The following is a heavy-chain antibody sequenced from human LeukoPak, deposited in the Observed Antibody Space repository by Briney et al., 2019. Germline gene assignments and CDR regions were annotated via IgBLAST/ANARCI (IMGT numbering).Heavy chain of an antibody. Sequence: PGGSLRLSCAASEFTVSSNYMSWVRQAPGKGLAWVSIIYSGGSTYYADSVKGRFTISRDNSKNTLYLQMNSLRAEDTAVYYCARVTYYYGSGSYHPTDNWYFDLWGRGTLVTVSS. CDR3: ARVTYYYGSGSYHPTDNWYFDL. D-gene: IGHD3-10*01. CDR1: EFTVSSNY. J-gene: IGHJ2*01. CDR2: IYSGGST. V-gene: IGHV3-66*01.